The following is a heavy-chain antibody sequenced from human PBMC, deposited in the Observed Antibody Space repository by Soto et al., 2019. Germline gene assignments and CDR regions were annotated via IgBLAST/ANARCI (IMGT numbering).Heavy chain of an antibody. D-gene: IGHD5-18*01. CDR3: ARTLYSYGPRFDY. Sequence: PSETLSLTCTVSGGSISSGDYYWNWIRQHPGKGLEWIGYIYYSGSTYYNPSLKSRVTISVDTSKNQFSLKLSSVTAADTAVYYCARTLYSYGPRFDYWGQGTLVTVSS. CDR2: IYYSGST. V-gene: IGHV4-31*03. CDR1: GGSISSGDYY. J-gene: IGHJ4*02.